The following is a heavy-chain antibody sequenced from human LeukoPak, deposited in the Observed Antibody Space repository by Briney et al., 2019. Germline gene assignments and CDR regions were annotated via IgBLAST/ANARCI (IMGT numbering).Heavy chain of an antibody. Sequence: PSETLSLTCIISVGSISSTTYYWGWIRQPPGKCLEWLGTLYYNGKTYYNPTLKSRVTISIATSKNQFSLKLTSATAADTAVYYCARDQGTMILGYFEYCGQGTPVTASS. CDR3: ARDQGTMILGYFEY. CDR2: LYYNGKT. V-gene: IGHV4-39*07. J-gene: IGHJ4*03. D-gene: IGHD3-22*01. CDR1: VGSISSTTYY.